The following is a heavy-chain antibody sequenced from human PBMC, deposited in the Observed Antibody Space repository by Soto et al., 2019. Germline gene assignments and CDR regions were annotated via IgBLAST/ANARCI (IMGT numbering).Heavy chain of an antibody. CDR1: GFTFSSYG. D-gene: IGHD6-6*01. CDR2: IWYDGSNK. V-gene: IGHV3-33*01. CDR3: AREGYSSSSRPFFDY. Sequence: GGSLRLSCAASGFTFSSYGMHWVRQAPGKGLEWVAVIWYDGSNKYYADSVKGRFTISRDNSKNTLYLQMSSLRAEDTAVYYCAREGYSSSSRPFFDYWGQGTLVTVSS. J-gene: IGHJ4*02.